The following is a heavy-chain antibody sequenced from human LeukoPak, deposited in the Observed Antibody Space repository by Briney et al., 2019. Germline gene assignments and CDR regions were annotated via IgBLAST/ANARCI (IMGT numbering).Heavy chain of an antibody. J-gene: IGHJ4*02. CDR1: GYTFTGYY. V-gene: IGHV1-2*02. Sequence: ASVKVSCKASGYTFTGYYMHWVRQAPGQGLEWMGWINPNSGGTNYAQKFQGRVTMTRDTSISTAYMELSRLRSDDTAVYYCARFPLDYPYDYGWWGQGTLVTVSS. CDR3: ARFPLDYPYDYGW. CDR2: INPNSGGT. D-gene: IGHD4-17*01.